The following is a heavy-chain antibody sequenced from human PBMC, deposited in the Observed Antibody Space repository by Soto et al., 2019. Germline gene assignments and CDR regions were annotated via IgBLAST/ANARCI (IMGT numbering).Heavy chain of an antibody. V-gene: IGHV3-33*01. CDR2: IWSDGSKE. J-gene: IGHJ5*02. D-gene: IGHD1-26*01. CDR1: GLPFSASG. Sequence: ALRLSCAASGLPFSASGMHWVRQAPGKGLEWVAMIWSDGSKEYYADSVKGRFTITRDNSKNMIFLQMDSLRAEDTAVYYCARDKGTTCLDTWGQGNMVTVSS. CDR3: ARDKGTTCLDT.